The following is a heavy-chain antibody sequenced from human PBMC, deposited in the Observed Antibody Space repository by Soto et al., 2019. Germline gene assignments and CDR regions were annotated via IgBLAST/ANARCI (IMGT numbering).Heavy chain of an antibody. D-gene: IGHD1-26*01. Sequence: GGSLRLSCAASGFPFSTYVMTLVRQSPGKGLEWVSGISASGSNTYYADSVMGRFTISRDNSKNTLHLQMDSLGVDDTDVYYCAKSPATGLLDRRFDHWGPGTLFTVSS. J-gene: IGHJ4*02. CDR1: GFPFSTYV. CDR3: AKSPATGLLDRRFDH. CDR2: ISASGSNT. V-gene: IGHV3-23*01.